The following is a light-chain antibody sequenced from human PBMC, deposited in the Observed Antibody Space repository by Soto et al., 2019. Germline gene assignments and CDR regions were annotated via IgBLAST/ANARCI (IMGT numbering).Light chain of an antibody. CDR2: GAS. Sequence: EVVMTQSPATLSLSPGELATLSCRASENVRTFVDWYQQKPGQAPRLLIHGASNRATGIPDRFSGSGSGTDFTLTISNLEPEDFAVYYCQQNSHWPPWTFGQGTKVDIK. CDR1: ENVRTF. J-gene: IGKJ1*01. V-gene: IGKV3-11*01. CDR3: QQNSHWPPWT.